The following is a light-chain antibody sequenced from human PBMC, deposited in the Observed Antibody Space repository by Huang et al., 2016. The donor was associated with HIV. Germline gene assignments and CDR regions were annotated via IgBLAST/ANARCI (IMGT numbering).Light chain of an antibody. V-gene: IGKV3-11*01. J-gene: IGKJ1*01. CDR3: QQRSNRTPTT. Sequence: EIILTQSPATLSLSPGERATLSCRASQSVGSYLAWYQQKPGQAPRLLSYDASNRATGIPARFSGGGSGTDFTLTIRGLEPDDFAVYFCQQRSNRTPTTFGQGTKVE. CDR2: DAS. CDR1: QSVGSY.